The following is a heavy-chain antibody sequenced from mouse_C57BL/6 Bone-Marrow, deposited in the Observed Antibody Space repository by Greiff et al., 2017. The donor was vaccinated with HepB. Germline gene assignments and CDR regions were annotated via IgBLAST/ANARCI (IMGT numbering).Heavy chain of an antibody. Sequence: QVQLQQPGAELVKPGASVKMSCKASGYTFTSYWITWVKQRPGQGLEWIGEIDPSDSYTNYNQKFKGKSTLTVDKSSSTAYMQLSSLTSEDSAVYYCARLYESYWGQGTTLTVSS. CDR2: IDPSDSYT. CDR1: GYTFTSYW. J-gene: IGHJ2*01. V-gene: IGHV1-69*01. CDR3: ARLYESY. D-gene: IGHD2-3*01.